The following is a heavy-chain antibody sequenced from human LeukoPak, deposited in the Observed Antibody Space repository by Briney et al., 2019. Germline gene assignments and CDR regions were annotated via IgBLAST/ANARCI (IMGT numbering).Heavy chain of an antibody. CDR1: GFTFSSYG. J-gene: IGHJ6*02. CDR2: ISYDGSNK. CDR3: AKARAYYYYGMDV. V-gene: IGHV3-30*18. Sequence: GGSLRLSCAASGFTFSSYGMHWVRQAPGKGLEWVAVISYDGSNKYYADSVKGRFAISRDNSKNTLYLQMNSLRAEDTAVYYCAKARAYYYYGMDVWGQGTTVTVSS.